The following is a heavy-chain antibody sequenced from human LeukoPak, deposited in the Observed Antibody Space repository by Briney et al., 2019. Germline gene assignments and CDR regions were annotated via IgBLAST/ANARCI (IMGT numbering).Heavy chain of an antibody. CDR1: GGPISCYY. Sequence: PSETLSLTCSVSGGPISCYYGSWIRQPAGKGLEWIGRIYTSGSTNYNPSLKSRVTMSVDTSKNQFSLKLSSVTAADTAVYYCARDAPQGYSSSWYYFDYWGQGTLVTVSS. CDR3: ARDAPQGYSSSWYYFDY. V-gene: IGHV4-4*07. CDR2: IYTSGST. J-gene: IGHJ4*02. D-gene: IGHD6-13*01.